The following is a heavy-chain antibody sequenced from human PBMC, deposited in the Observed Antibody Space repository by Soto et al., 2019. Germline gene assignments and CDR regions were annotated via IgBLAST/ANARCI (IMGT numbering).Heavy chain of an antibody. CDR2: LIPIFGTA. CDR1: GGTFSSYA. V-gene: IGHV1-69*01. J-gene: IGHJ6*02. D-gene: IGHD6-13*01. Sequence: QVQLVQSGAEVKKPGSSVKVSCKASGGTFSSYAISWVRQAPGQGLEWMGGLIPIFGTANYAQKFQGRVTITADESTSTAYMELSSLRSEDTAVYYCASSGYSSSWVGFYYGMDVWGQGTTVTVSS. CDR3: ASSGYSSSWVGFYYGMDV.